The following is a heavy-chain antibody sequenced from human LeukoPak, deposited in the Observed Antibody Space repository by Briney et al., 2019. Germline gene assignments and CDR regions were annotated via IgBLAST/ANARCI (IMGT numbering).Heavy chain of an antibody. J-gene: IGHJ5*02. CDR2: INPNGGGT. Sequence: ASVKVSCKASGYTFTGYYMHWVRQAPGQGLEWMGWINPNGGGTNYAQKFQGRVTVTRDMSTSTVYMELSDLKSEDTAVYYCARVPGVYYESSTGYGSGWFDPWGQGTLVTVSS. CDR3: ARVPGVYYESSTGYGSGWFDP. CDR1: GYTFTGYY. D-gene: IGHD3-9*01. V-gene: IGHV1-2*02.